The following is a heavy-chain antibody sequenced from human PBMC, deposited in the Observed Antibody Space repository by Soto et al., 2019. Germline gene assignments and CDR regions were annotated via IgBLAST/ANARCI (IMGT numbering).Heavy chain of an antibody. V-gene: IGHV3-53*04. J-gene: IGHJ4*02. D-gene: IGHD4-4*01. CDR1: GFTISECS. CDR3: ARDNDYTFDY. CDR2: IYSGGST. Sequence: PGGSLRLSCEGSGFTISECSMNWVRQTPGKGLEWVSVIYSGGSTYYADSVKGRFTISRHNSKNTLYLQMNSLRAEDTAVYYCARDNDYTFDYWGQGTLVTVSS.